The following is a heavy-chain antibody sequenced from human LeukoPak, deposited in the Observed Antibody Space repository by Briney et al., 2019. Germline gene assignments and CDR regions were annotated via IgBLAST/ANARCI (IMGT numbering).Heavy chain of an antibody. D-gene: IGHD2-21*01. CDR2: ISSSSSSYI. Sequence: AGGSLRLSCAASGLTFSSYSMNWVRQAPGKGLEWVSSISSSSSSYIYYADSVKGRFTISRDNAKNSLYLQMNSLRAEDTAVYYCARDLGELGFDYWGQGTLVTVSS. J-gene: IGHJ4*02. CDR3: ARDLGELGFDY. V-gene: IGHV3-21*01. CDR1: GLTFSSYS.